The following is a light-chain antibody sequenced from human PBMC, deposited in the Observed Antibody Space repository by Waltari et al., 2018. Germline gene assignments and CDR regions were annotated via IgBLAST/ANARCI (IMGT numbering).Light chain of an antibody. V-gene: IGLV1-40*01. CDR2: GNN. J-gene: IGLJ2*01. Sequence: QSVLTQPPSVSGTPGQRVTIPCSGSTSNIRAGHYLPWYQHLPGTAPKLLIYGNNNRPSGVPDRFSGSKSGTSASLAITGLQADDEADYFCQSFENMLSGGVVFGGGTKLAVL. CDR3: QSFENMLSGGVV. CDR1: TSNIRAGHY.